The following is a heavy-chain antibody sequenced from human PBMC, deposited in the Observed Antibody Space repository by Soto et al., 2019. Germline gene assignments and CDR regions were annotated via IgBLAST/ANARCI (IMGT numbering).Heavy chain of an antibody. CDR2: TYYRSKWYN. V-gene: IGHV6-1*01. Sequence: PSQTLSLTCAISGDSVSSNSAAWNWIRQSPSRGLEWLGRTYYRSKWYNDYAVSVKSRITINPDTSKNQFSLQLNSVTPEDTAVYYCARVVYYYVSSGYLGYLDYWGQGPLVTVSS. J-gene: IGHJ4*02. CDR3: ARVVYYYVSSGYLGYLDY. D-gene: IGHD3-22*01. CDR1: GDSVSSNSAA.